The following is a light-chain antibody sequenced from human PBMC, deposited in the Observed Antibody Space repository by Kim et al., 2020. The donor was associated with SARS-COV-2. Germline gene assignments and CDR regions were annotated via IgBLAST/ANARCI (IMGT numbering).Light chain of an antibody. CDR1: QSVFSTSKNKNY. Sequence: DIVMTQSPDSLAVSLGERATINCKSSQSVFSTSKNKNYLSWYQQKPGQPPKLLIYWASTRASGVPDRFSGRGSGTDFTLTISSLQAEDVAIYYCHQHYRGHSFGQGTKLEIK. CDR2: WAS. CDR3: HQHYRGHS. J-gene: IGKJ2*01. V-gene: IGKV4-1*01.